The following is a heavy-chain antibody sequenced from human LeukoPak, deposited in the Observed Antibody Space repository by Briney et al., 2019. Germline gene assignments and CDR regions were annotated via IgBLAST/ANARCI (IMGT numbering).Heavy chain of an antibody. CDR3: ARVDTRSSSSSLLGY. Sequence: ASVKVSFKASGYTFTGYYMHWVRQAPGQGLEWMGRINPNSGGTNYAQKFQGRVTMTRDTSISPAYMELSRLRSDDTAVYYCARVDTRSSSSSLLGYWGQGTLVTVSS. V-gene: IGHV1-2*06. J-gene: IGHJ4*02. CDR1: GYTFTGYY. CDR2: INPNSGGT. D-gene: IGHD6-6*01.